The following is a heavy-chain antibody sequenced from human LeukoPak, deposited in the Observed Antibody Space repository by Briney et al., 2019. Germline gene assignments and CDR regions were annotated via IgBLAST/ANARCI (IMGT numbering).Heavy chain of an antibody. Sequence: ASVKVSCTASGYTFTSYGISWVRQAPGQGLEWMGWISAYNGDTNYAQNLQGRVTMTTDTSSNTAYMELRSLRSDDTAVYYCARDAYYYDSSGMADYWGQGTLVTVSS. D-gene: IGHD3-22*01. CDR3: ARDAYYYDSSGMADY. V-gene: IGHV1-18*01. CDR2: ISAYNGDT. J-gene: IGHJ4*02. CDR1: GYTFTSYG.